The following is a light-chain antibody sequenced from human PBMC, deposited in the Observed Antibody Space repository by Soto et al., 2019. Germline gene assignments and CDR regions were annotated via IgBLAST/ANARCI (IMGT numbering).Light chain of an antibody. J-gene: IGKJ4*01. Sequence: DIQMTQSPSSLSASVGDRVTITCRAIQSISSYLNWYQQKPGKAPKLLIYAASSLQSGVPSRFSGSGSGTDFTLTISSLQPEDFATYYCQQSYSTLELTFGGGTKVDIK. CDR3: QQSYSTLELT. V-gene: IGKV1-39*01. CDR1: QSISSY. CDR2: AAS.